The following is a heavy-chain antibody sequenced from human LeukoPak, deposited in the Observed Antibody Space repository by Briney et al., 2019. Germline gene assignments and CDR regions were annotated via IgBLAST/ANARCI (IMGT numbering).Heavy chain of an antibody. D-gene: IGHD2-15*01. CDR2: INPNSGGT. J-gene: IGHJ5*02. CDR1: GYTFTGYY. V-gene: IGHV1-2*06. Sequence: GASVTVSCKASGYTFTGYYMHWVRQAPGQGLEWMGRINPNSGGTNYAQKFQGRVTMTRDTSISTAYMELSRLRSDDTAVYYCARNLKLGSYCSGGSCYRGYNWFDPWGQGTLVTVSS. CDR3: ARNLKLGSYCSGGSCYRGYNWFDP.